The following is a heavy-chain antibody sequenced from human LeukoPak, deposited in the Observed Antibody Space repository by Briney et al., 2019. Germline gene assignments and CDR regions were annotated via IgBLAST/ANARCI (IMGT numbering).Heavy chain of an antibody. CDR2: INHSGST. D-gene: IGHD5-18*01. J-gene: IGHJ4*02. CDR1: GGSFSGYY. CDR3: ARRRREYSYGPDY. V-gene: IGHV4-34*01. Sequence: SETLSLTCAVYGGSFSGYYWSWNRQPPGKGREWIGEINHSGSTNYNPTLKSRVTISVDTSKNQFSLKLSSVTAADTAVYYCARRRREYSYGPDYWGQGTLVTVSS.